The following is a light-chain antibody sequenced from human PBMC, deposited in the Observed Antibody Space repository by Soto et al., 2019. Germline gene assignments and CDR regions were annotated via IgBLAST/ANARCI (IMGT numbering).Light chain of an antibody. J-gene: IGLJ3*02. CDR3: ATWDDSLSGWV. Sequence: QSVLTQPPSASGTPGQRVTISCSGSSSNIGTNYVYWYQHLPGTAPKLLIYRNNQRPSGVPDRFSGSKSGTSASLAISGLWSEDKSDYNCATWDDSLSGWVFGGGTQLTVL. CDR1: SSNIGTNY. CDR2: RNN. V-gene: IGLV1-47*03.